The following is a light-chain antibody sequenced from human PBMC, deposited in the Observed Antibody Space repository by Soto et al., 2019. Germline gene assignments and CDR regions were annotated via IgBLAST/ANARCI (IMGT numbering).Light chain of an antibody. V-gene: IGKV1-5*03. CDR2: KAS. Sequence: DIQMTQSPSTLSASVGDRVTITCRASQSISSWLAWYQQKPGKAPKLLIYKASSLESGVPSRFSGSGSGTAFTLTISSLQPDDFESYYCEQYNSDSLTVGPGTKVDIK. CDR3: EQYNSDSLT. J-gene: IGKJ3*01. CDR1: QSISSW.